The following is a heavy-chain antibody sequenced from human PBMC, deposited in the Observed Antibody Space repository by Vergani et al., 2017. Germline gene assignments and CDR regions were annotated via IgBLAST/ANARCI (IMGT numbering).Heavy chain of an antibody. Sequence: EVQLLESGGGLVQPGGSLRLSCAASGFTFSSHAMTWVRQAPGKGLEWVSAIVGSGGRTYYADSVKGRFTISRDNSKNTLYLQMNSLRVEDTAVYYCGRGSDNYNWGQGTLVTVSS. CDR1: GFTFSSHA. J-gene: IGHJ4*02. V-gene: IGHV3-23*01. CDR2: IVGSGGRT. D-gene: IGHD5-24*01. CDR3: GRGSDNYN.